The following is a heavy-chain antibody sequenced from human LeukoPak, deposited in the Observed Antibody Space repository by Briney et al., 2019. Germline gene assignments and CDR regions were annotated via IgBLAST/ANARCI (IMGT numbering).Heavy chain of an antibody. Sequence: GGSLRLSCAASGFTFSSYAMSWVRQAPGKGLEWVSYISSSGSTIYYADSVKGRFTISRDNAKNSLYLQMNSLRAEDTAVYYCARGADTGYSSDSWGQGTLVTVSS. CDR3: ARGADTGYSSDS. J-gene: IGHJ5*02. V-gene: IGHV3-48*04. D-gene: IGHD6-19*01. CDR2: ISSSGSTI. CDR1: GFTFSSYA.